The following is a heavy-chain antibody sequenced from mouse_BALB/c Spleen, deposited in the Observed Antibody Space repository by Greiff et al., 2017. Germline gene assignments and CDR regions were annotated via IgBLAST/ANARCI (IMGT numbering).Heavy chain of an antibody. D-gene: IGHD1-1*01. J-gene: IGHJ1*01. V-gene: IGHV1-69*01. CDR2: IDTSDSYT. CDR3: ARSDTTGYIDV. Sequence: QVQLQQPGAELVMPGASVKMSCKASGYTFTDYWMHWVKQRPGQGLEWIGAIDTSDSYTSYNQKFKGKATLTVDESSSTAYMQLSSRTYEDSAVYYSARSDTTGYIDVWGAGTTVTVSS. CDR1: GYTFTDYW.